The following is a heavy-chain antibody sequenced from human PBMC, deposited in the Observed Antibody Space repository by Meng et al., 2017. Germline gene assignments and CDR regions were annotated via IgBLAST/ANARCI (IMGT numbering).Heavy chain of an antibody. V-gene: IGHV4-34*01. CDR1: GGSFSGYY. J-gene: IGHJ4*02. CDR2: INHSGST. CDR3: ACPAKLGYCSGGSCYSFEN. Sequence: QVQLQQWGAGLLKPSETLSLTCAVYGGSFSGYYGSWIRQPPGKGLEWIGEINHSGSTNYNPSLKSRVTISVDTSKNQFSLKLSSVTAADTAVYYCACPAKLGYCSGGSCYSFENWGQGTLVTVSS. D-gene: IGHD2-15*01.